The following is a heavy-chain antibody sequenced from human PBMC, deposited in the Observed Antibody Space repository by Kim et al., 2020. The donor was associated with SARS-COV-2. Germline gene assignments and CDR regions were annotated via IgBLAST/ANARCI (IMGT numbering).Heavy chain of an antibody. CDR3: ARRPTHPGAFDI. J-gene: IGHJ3*02. CDR2: IYYSGST. V-gene: IGHV4-39*01. CDR1: GGSISSSSYY. Sequence: SETLSLTCTVSGGSISSSSYYWGWIRQPPGKGLEWIGSIYYSGSTYYNPSLKSRVTISVDTSKNQFSLKLSSVTAADTAVYYCARRPTHPGAFDIWGQGTMVTVSS.